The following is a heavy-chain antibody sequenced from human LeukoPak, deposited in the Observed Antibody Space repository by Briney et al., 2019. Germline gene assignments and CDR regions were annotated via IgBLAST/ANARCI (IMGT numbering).Heavy chain of an antibody. CDR2: IIPILGIA. V-gene: IGHV1-69*04. D-gene: IGHD3-10*01. Sequence: GSSVKVSCKASGGTFSSYAISWVRQAPGQGLEWMGRIIPILGIANYAQKFQGRVTITADKSTSTAYMELSSLRSEDTAVYYCARVPRMVRAPYYFDYWGQGTLVTVSS. CDR1: GGTFSSYA. J-gene: IGHJ4*02. CDR3: ARVPRMVRAPYYFDY.